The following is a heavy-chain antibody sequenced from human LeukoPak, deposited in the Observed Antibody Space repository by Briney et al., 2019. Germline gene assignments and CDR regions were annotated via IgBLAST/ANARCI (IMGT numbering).Heavy chain of an antibody. CDR3: AFSALGYFTNGVCYQIFGY. CDR2: ISAYNGNT. D-gene: IGHD2-8*01. Sequence: GASVKVSCKASGYTFTSYGISWVRQAPGQGLEWMGWISAYNGNTNYAQKLQGRVTMTTDTSTSTAYMELRSLRSDDTAVYYCAFSALGYFTNGVCYQIFGYWGQGTLVTVSS. V-gene: IGHV1-18*01. CDR1: GYTFTSYG. J-gene: IGHJ4*02.